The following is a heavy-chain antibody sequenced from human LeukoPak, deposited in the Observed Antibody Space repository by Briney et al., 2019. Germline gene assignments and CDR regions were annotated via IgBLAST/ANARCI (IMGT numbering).Heavy chain of an antibody. CDR1: GYTFTGYY. CDR2: IKPNSVGT. CDR3: ARDRGPMILVVTAPPEDAFDI. V-gene: IGHV1-2*02. D-gene: IGHD2-21*02. Sequence: ASVKVSCKASGYTFTGYYMHWVRQAPGQELEWMGWIKPNSVGTNYAQKFQGRVTMTRDTSISTAYMELSRLRSDDTAVYYCARDRGPMILVVTAPPEDAFDIWGQGTMVTVSS. J-gene: IGHJ3*02.